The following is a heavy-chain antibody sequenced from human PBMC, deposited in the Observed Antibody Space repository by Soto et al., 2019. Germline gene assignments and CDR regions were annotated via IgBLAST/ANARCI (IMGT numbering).Heavy chain of an antibody. Sequence: SLTCTVSGGPISSGGYYWSWIRQHPGKGLEWIGYIYYSGSTYYNPSLKSRVTISVDTSKNQFSLKLSSVTAADTAVYYCARMTIAAADEGYYYYGMDVWGQGTTVTVSS. CDR1: GGPISSGGYY. CDR3: ARMTIAAADEGYYYYGMDV. J-gene: IGHJ6*02. CDR2: IYYSGST. V-gene: IGHV4-31*03. D-gene: IGHD6-13*01.